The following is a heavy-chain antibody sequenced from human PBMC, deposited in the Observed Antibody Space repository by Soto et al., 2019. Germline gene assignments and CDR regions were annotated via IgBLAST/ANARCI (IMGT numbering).Heavy chain of an antibody. V-gene: IGHV1-69*01. CDR1: GGTFSSYA. CDR3: ASGDTAMAEMWYFDY. J-gene: IGHJ4*02. D-gene: IGHD5-18*01. Sequence: QVQLVQSGAEVKKPGSSVKVSCKASGGTFSSYAISWVRQAPGQGLEWMGGIIPIFGTANYAQKFQGRVTITADESTSTAYMELSSVISEDTAVYYCASGDTAMAEMWYFDYWGQGTLVTVSS. CDR2: IIPIFGTA.